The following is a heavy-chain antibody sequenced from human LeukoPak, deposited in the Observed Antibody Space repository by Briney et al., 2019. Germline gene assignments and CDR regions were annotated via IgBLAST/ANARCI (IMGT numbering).Heavy chain of an antibody. CDR3: TRDLDGSGNYHWFDP. CDR1: RFTFSSYW. Sequence: PGGSLRLSCAASRFTFSSYWMHWVRQAPGKGLVWVSRINGDGSTTTYADSVKGRFTISRDNAKNTLYLQMNSLRAEDTAVYYCTRDLDGSGNYHWFDPWGQGTLVTVSS. CDR2: INGDGSTT. D-gene: IGHD3-10*01. V-gene: IGHV3-74*01. J-gene: IGHJ5*02.